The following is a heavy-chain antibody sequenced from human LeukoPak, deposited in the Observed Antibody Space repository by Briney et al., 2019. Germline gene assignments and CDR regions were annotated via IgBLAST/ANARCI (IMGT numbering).Heavy chain of an antibody. CDR1: GFTFSSYG. CDR3: ARDQYSSGWDLDY. J-gene: IGHJ4*02. Sequence: GGSLRLSCAASGFTFSSYGMHWVRQAPGKGLEWVAVISYDGSNKYYADSVKGRFTISRDNSKNTLYLQMNSLRAEDTAVYYCARDQYSSGWDLDYWGQGTLVTVSS. V-gene: IGHV3-30*03. CDR2: ISYDGSNK. D-gene: IGHD6-19*01.